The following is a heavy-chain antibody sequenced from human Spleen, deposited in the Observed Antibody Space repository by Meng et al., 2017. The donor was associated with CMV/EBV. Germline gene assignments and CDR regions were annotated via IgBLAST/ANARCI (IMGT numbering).Heavy chain of an antibody. J-gene: IGHJ6*02. CDR2: IKEDASER. CDR3: ARDPNLMDV. V-gene: IGHV3-7*01. CDR1: GFKFSTFD. Sequence: GESLKISCAASGFKFSTFDMHWVRQAPGKGLEWVAHIKEDASERYHVDSVKGRFTISRDNAKNSLYLQMNGLRVEDTAVYYCARDPNLMDVWGQGTTVTVSS.